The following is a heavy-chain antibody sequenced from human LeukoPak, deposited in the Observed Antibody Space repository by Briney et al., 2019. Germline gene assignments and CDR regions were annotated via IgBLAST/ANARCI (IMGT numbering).Heavy chain of an antibody. V-gene: IGHV3-23*01. CDR1: GFTFSGYA. D-gene: IGHD6-13*01. CDR2: ISGPGSTT. J-gene: IGHJ4*02. CDR3: AKELLTKTHGISWDPFDS. Sequence: PGGSLRLSCAASGFTFSGYAMTWVRQAPGKGLEWVATISGPGSTTYYADSVKGRFTISRDNSQNTLYLQMNSLRAEDTAIYYCAKELLTKTHGISWDPFDSWGQGTLVSVSS.